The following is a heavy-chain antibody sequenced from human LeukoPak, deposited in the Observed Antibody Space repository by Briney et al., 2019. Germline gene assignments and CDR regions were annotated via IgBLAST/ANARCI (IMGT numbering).Heavy chain of an antibody. CDR3: ARGDRVIDF. J-gene: IGHJ4*02. D-gene: IGHD1-14*01. CDR1: GFTFSDYH. V-gene: IGHV3-11*05. Sequence: GGSLRLSCAASGFTFSDYHMSWIRQAPGKGLEWVSYISSGGRYRNHADSLKGRFTISRDNAKHSLYLQMNSLTVEDTAVYYCARGDRVIDFWGQGTLVTVSS. CDR2: ISSGGRYR.